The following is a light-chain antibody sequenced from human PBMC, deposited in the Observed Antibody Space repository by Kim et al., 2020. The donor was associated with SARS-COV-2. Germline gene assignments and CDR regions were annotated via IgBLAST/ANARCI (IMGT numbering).Light chain of an antibody. CDR1: SCNIASNF. Sequence: GKAVTISCTRSSCNIASNFVQWYQQRPGSSPTIVIYEDYQRPSGVPDRFAGSIDRSANSASLTISGLKTEDEADYYCQSYDATNQVFGGGTQLTVL. V-gene: IGLV6-57*01. J-gene: IGLJ3*02. CDR3: QSYDATNQV. CDR2: EDY.